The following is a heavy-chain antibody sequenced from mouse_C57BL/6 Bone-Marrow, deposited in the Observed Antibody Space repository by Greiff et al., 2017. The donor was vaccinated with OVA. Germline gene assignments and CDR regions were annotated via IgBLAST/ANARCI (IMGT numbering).Heavy chain of an antibody. CDR3: ARYYYGNPAWFDY. CDR1: GYTFTSYW. CDR2: IDPNSGGT. D-gene: IGHD2-1*01. V-gene: IGHV1-72*01. J-gene: IGHJ3*01. Sequence: QVQLQQPGAELVKPGASVKLSCKASGYTFTSYWMHWVKQRPGRGLEWIGRIDPNSGGTKYNEKFKSKATLTVDKPSSTAYMQLSSLTSKDSAVYYCARYYYGNPAWFDYWGQGTLVTVSA.